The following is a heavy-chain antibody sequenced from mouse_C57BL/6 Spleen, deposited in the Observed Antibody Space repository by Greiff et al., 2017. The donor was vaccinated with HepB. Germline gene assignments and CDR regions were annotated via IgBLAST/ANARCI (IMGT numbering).Heavy chain of an antibody. Sequence: QVQLQQSGTELVKPGASVKLSCKASGYTFTSYRMHWVKQRPGQGLEWIGNINPSNGGTNYNEKFKSKATLTVDKSSSTAYMQLSSLTSEDSAVYYCARGYYYGSSLSWFAYWGQGTLVTVSA. CDR1: GYTFTSYR. V-gene: IGHV1-53*01. J-gene: IGHJ3*01. CDR3: ARGYYYGSSLSWFAY. D-gene: IGHD1-1*01. CDR2: INPSNGGT.